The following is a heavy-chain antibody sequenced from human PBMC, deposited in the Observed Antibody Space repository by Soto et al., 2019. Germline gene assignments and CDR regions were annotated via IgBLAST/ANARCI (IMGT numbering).Heavy chain of an antibody. D-gene: IGHD3-10*01. J-gene: IGHJ4*02. CDR1: GYTFTNYG. V-gene: IGHV1-18*01. CDR3: ASGGTYYGSGKDYFDY. CDR2: ISAYNGNT. Sequence: QVQLVQSGAEVKKPGASVKVSCKASGYTFTNYGISWVRQAPGQGLEWMGWISAYNGNTDYAQKVQGRVTMTTDTSTSTAYMELRSLRSDDTAVYYCASGGTYYGSGKDYFDYWGQGTLVTVSS.